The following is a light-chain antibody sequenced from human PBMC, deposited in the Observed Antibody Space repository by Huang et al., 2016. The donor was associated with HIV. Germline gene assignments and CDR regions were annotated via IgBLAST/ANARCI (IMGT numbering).Light chain of an antibody. J-gene: IGKJ1*01. CDR2: WAS. CDR1: QSLLYRSNNKNH. V-gene: IGKV4-1*01. Sequence: DIVLTQSPHSLAVSLGERATINCKSSQSLLYRSNNKNHLVWYQQKPGQPPKLLMYWASTRESVVPDRFSASGSGTDFTLTISSLHAEDVAVYYCQQYYTVPWTFGQGTKVEI. CDR3: QQYYTVPWT.